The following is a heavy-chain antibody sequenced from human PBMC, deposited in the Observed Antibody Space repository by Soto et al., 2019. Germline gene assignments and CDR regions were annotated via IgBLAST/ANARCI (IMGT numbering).Heavy chain of an antibody. V-gene: IGHV3-23*01. CDR3: AKDRHSSGWSPFDY. CDR1: GFTFSSYA. D-gene: IGHD6-19*01. J-gene: IGHJ4*02. CDR2: ISGSGGST. Sequence: GGSLILSCAASGFTFSSYAMGWVRQAPGKGLEWVSAISGSGGSTYYADSVKGRFTISRDNSKNTLYLQMNSLRAEDTAVYYCAKDRHSSGWSPFDYWGQGTLVTVSS.